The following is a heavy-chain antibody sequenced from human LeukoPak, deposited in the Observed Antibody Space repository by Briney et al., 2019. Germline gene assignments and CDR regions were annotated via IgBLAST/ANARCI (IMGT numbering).Heavy chain of an antibody. J-gene: IGHJ4*02. D-gene: IGHD3-3*01. V-gene: IGHV1-8*01. CDR1: GYTFTSYD. CDR3: ASSRGTMYDFWSGPRDY. Sequence: ASVKVSCKASGYTFTSYDINWVRQATGQGLEWMGWMNPNSGNTGYAQKFQGRVTMTRDTSISTAYMELSRLRSDDTAVYYCASSRGTMYDFWSGPRDYWGQGTLVTVSS. CDR2: MNPNSGNT.